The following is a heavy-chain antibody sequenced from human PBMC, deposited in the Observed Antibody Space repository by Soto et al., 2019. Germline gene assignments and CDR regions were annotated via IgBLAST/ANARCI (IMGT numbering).Heavy chain of an antibody. CDR2: INPSDGIT. V-gene: IGHV1-46*01. D-gene: IGHD4-17*01. Sequence: QVQLVQSGAEVKNPGASVIVSCKASGYTFTTYFMHWVRQAPGQGLEWMGIINPSDGITNYAQRFQGRITMTRDTSTSTVHMELSSLRSEDTAVYYCARDPANGANDAFDIWGQGTMVTVSS. J-gene: IGHJ3*02. CDR3: ARDPANGANDAFDI. CDR1: GYTFTTYF.